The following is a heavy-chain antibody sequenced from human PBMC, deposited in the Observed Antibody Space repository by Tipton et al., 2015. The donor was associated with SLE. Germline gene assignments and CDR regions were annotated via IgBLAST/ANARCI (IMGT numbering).Heavy chain of an antibody. J-gene: IGHJ4*02. V-gene: IGHV4-39*07. CDR1: GGSISSSSYY. CDR3: ARRITIFPLFDY. Sequence: GLVKPSETLSLTCTVSGGSISSSSYYWDWIRQPPGKGLEWIGNIYYSGSTYYSPSLKSRVTISIDTSKNQFSLKLNSVTAADTAVYYCARRITIFPLFDYWGQGSLVTVSS. D-gene: IGHD3-3*01. CDR2: IYYSGST.